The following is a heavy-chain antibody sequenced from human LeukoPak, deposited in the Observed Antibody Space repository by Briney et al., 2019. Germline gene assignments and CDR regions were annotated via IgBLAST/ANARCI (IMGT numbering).Heavy chain of an antibody. CDR1: GYTFSRHY. D-gene: IGHD2-8*02. CDR2: INPNSGDT. Sequence: RASVKVSCKTSGYTFSRHYIHWVRQAPGQGLEWMGRINPNSGDTEYVQKFQGRVTMTRDRSITTAYMELTRLRSDDTAMYYCARAGGYCTSVGCPFDLWGRGTLVTVSS. CDR3: ARAGGYCTSVGCPFDL. J-gene: IGHJ2*01. V-gene: IGHV1-2*06.